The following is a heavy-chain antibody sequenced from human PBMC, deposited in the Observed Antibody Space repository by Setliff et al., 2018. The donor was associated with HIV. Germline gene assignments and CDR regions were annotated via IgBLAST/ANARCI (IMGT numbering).Heavy chain of an antibody. CDR3: ARVQRVGSVEGYFDY. Sequence: PSETLSLTCTVSGGSISSSGYYWGWIRQPPGEGLEWIGNIYYSGSTYYNPSLKSRVTISLDTSKNQFSLKLSSVTAADTAVYYCARVQRVGSVEGYFDYWGQGTLVTVSS. D-gene: IGHD3-10*01. CDR2: IYYSGST. CDR1: GGSISSSGYY. V-gene: IGHV4-39*07. J-gene: IGHJ4*02.